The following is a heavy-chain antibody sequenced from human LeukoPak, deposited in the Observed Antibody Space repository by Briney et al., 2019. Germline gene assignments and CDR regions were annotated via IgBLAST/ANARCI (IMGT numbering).Heavy chain of an antibody. V-gene: IGHV4-4*07. Sequence: PSETLSLTCAVYGGSFSGYYWSWIRQPAGQGLEWIGRVYTSGSTNYNPSLKSRATMSVDMSKNQFSLKLSSVTAADTAVYYCARDVVAARGSFDYWGQGTLVTVSS. CDR3: ARDVVAARGSFDY. J-gene: IGHJ4*02. CDR1: GGSFSGYY. D-gene: IGHD2-2*01. CDR2: VYTSGST.